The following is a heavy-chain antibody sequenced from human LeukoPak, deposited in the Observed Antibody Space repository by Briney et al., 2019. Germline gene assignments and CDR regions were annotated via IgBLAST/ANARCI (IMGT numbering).Heavy chain of an antibody. J-gene: IGHJ4*02. CDR3: ARDPEDFWSGYLRE. CDR1: GFTVSSNY. CDR2: IYSGGST. Sequence: GGSLRLSCAASGFTVSSNYMSWVRQAPGKGLEWVSVIYSGGSTYYADSVKGRFTISRDNSENTLYLQMNSLRAEDTAVYYCARDPEDFWSGYLREWGQGTLVTVSS. D-gene: IGHD3-3*01. V-gene: IGHV3-66*02.